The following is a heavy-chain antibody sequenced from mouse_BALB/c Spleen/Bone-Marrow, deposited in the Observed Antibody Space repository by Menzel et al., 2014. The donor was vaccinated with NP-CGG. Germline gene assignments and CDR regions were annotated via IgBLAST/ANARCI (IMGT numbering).Heavy chain of an antibody. D-gene: IGHD2-1*01. V-gene: IGHV5-6-3*01. J-gene: IGHJ2*01. CDR1: GFTFXNYG. Sequence: EVHLVESGGGLVQPGGSLKLSCAASGFTFXNYGMSWVRQTPDKRLELVATINSNGGSTYYSDSVKGRFTISRDTAKNTLYLQMSSLKSEETAMYYCVRGNYGNYVDYFDFWGQGTTLTVSS. CDR3: VRGNYGNYVDYFDF. CDR2: INSNGGST.